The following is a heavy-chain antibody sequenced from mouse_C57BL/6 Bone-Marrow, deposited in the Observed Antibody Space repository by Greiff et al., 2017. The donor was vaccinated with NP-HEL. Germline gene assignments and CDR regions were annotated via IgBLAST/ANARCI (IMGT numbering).Heavy chain of an antibody. Sequence: QVQLQQPGAELVKPGASVKVSCKASGYTFTSYWMHWVKQRPGQGLEWIGRIHPSDSDTNSNQKFKGKATLTVDKSSSTAYMQLSSLTSEDSAVYYCAIGYYSGPPWYFDVWGTGTTVTVSS. V-gene: IGHV1-74*01. CDR3: AIGYYSGPPWYFDV. D-gene: IGHD1-1*01. J-gene: IGHJ1*03. CDR2: IHPSDSDT. CDR1: GYTFTSYW.